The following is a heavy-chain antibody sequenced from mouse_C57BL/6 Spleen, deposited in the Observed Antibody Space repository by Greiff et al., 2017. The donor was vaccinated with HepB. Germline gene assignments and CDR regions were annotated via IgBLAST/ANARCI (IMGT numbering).Heavy chain of an antibody. V-gene: IGHV5-17*01. CDR3: ASVGYYYGSLDY. D-gene: IGHD1-1*01. Sequence: EVMLVESGGGLVKPGGSLKLSCAASGFTFSDYGMHWVRQAPEKGLEWVAYISSGSSTIYYADTVKGRFTISRDNAKNTLFLQMTSLRSEDTSMYSCASVGYYYGSLDYWGQGTTLTVSS. CDR1: GFTFSDYG. CDR2: ISSGSSTI. J-gene: IGHJ2*01.